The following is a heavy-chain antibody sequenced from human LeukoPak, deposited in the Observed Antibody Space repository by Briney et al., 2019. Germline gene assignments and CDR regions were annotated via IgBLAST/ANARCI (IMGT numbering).Heavy chain of an antibody. D-gene: IGHD6-13*01. J-gene: IGHJ5*02. CDR1: GFTFSSYE. CDR2: ISSSGSTI. V-gene: IGHV3-48*03. CDR3: ARDGGIAAAPRDNWFDP. Sequence: GGSLRLSCAASGFTFSSYEMNWVRQAPGKGLEWVSYISSSGSTIYYADSVKGRFTISRDNAKNSLYLQMNSLRAEDTAVYYCARDGGIAAAPRDNWFDPWGQGTVVTVSS.